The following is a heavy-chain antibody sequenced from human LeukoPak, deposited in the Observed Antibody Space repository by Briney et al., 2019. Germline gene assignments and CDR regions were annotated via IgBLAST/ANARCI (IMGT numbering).Heavy chain of an antibody. Sequence: GGSLRLSCAASGFTFSNYWMHWVRQAPGKGLEWVSAISDSGGNTYYADSVKGRFTISRDNSKNTLYLQMNSLRAEDTAVYYCAKEPLGYCSNGVCYMAYWGQGTQVTVSS. CDR2: ISDSGGNT. J-gene: IGHJ4*02. CDR1: GFTFSNYW. CDR3: AKEPLGYCSNGVCYMAY. V-gene: IGHV3-23*01. D-gene: IGHD2-8*01.